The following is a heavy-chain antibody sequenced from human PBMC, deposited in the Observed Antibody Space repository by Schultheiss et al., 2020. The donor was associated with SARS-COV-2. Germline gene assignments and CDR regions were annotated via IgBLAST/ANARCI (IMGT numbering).Heavy chain of an antibody. CDR1: GYNFPSYW. D-gene: IGHD3-16*01. Sequence: GGSLRLSCKGSGYNFPSYWIGWVRQMPGKGLEWMGIIYPGDSDTRYSPSFQGQVTISADKSISTAYLQWSSLKASDTAMYYCARRGTYEASFDYWGQGTLVTVSS. J-gene: IGHJ4*02. CDR3: ARRGTYEASFDY. V-gene: IGHV5-51*01. CDR2: IYPGDSDT.